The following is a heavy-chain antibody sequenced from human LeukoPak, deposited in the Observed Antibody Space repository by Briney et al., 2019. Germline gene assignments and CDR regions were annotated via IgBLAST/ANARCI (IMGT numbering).Heavy chain of an antibody. J-gene: IGHJ4*02. CDR2: INASGGST. V-gene: IGHV1-46*01. CDR3: ARAGGIYFDY. CDR1: GYTFTSYY. D-gene: IGHD3-16*01. Sequence: ASVKVSCKASGYTFTSYYIHWVGQAPGQGLEWMGIINASGGSTTYAQKFQGRVTMTRDTSTRTVYMELSSLRSEDTAVYYCARAGGIYFDYWGQGTLVTVSS.